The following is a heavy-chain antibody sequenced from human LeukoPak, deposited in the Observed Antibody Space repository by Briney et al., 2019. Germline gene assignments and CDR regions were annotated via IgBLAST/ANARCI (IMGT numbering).Heavy chain of an antibody. V-gene: IGHV4-4*07. CDR2: IYTSGST. CDR1: GYSISSGYY. Sequence: SETLSLTCAVSGYSISSGYYWSWIRQPAGKGLEWIGRIYTSGSTNYNPSLKSRVTMSVDTSKNQFSLKLSSVTAADTAVYYCARGDSSGYPREGFDYWGQGTLVTVSS. CDR3: ARGDSSGYPREGFDY. D-gene: IGHD3-22*01. J-gene: IGHJ4*02.